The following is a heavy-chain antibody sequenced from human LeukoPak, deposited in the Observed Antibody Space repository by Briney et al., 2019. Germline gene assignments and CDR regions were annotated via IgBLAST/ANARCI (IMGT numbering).Heavy chain of an antibody. CDR3: ARSYSSSWAGFVP. CDR1: GYLFTSYW. J-gene: IGHJ5*02. CDR2: IYPGDSDT. Sequence: GEALKISCRGSGYLFTSYWIGWVRPMAGKDLAGMGIIYPGDSDTRYSPAFQGQVTISADKSISTAYLQGSSLKASDTAMYHCARSYSSSWAGFVPWGQGTLVTVSS. V-gene: IGHV5-51*01. D-gene: IGHD6-13*01.